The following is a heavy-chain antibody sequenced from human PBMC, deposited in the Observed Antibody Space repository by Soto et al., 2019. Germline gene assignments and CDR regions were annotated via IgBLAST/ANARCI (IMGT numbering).Heavy chain of an antibody. Sequence: QVQLVQSGAEVKKPGSSVKVSCKASGGTFSSYSINWVRQAPGQGLEWMGEIIPIFGTANYAQKFKGRVTLTADEATSTAYMELSSLRSGDTAVYYCARAGGSHSGGIDYWGQGTLVTVSS. CDR2: IIPIFGTA. V-gene: IGHV1-69*01. D-gene: IGHD1-26*01. CDR1: GGTFSSYS. CDR3: ARAGGSHSGGIDY. J-gene: IGHJ4*02.